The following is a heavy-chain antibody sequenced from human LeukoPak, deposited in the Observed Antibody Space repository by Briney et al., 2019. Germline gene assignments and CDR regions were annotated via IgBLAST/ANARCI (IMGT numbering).Heavy chain of an antibody. CDR3: ARNYGGSSYYFDY. D-gene: IGHD4-23*01. CDR2: VYYSGTT. CDR1: GGSIRNFY. Sequence: PSETLSLTCTVSGGSIRNFYWSWIRQPPGEGLEWIGYVYYSGTTKYNPSLKSRVTITVDTSNNQFSLQLNSVTAADTAAYYCARNYGGSSYYFDYWGQGTLVTVSS. J-gene: IGHJ4*02. V-gene: IGHV4-59*01.